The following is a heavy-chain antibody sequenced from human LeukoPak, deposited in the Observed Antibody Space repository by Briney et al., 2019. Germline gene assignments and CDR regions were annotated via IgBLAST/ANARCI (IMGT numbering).Heavy chain of an antibody. J-gene: IGHJ4*02. V-gene: IGHV3-23*01. CDR3: AKDQPLWFVELLTDY. CDR1: GFTFSSYA. CDR2: ISGSGGST. Sequence: GGSLRLSCAASGFTFSSYAMSWVRQAPGKGLEWVSAISGSGGSTYYADSVKGRFTISRDNSKNMLYLQMNSLRAEDTAVYYCAKDQPLWFVELLTDYWGQGTLVTVSS. D-gene: IGHD3-10*01.